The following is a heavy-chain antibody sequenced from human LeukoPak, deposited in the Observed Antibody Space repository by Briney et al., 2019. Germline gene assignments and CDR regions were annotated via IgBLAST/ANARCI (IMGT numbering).Heavy chain of an antibody. V-gene: IGHV1-69*01. Sequence: SSVTVSCKGSGGTFSSYAISWVRQPPGQGLEWMGGIIPIFGTGNYAQKFQGRVTITADEATSTAYMELSSLRSEDTAVYYCARDKQGLRSGSYDYWGQGTLVTVSS. J-gene: IGHJ4*02. CDR3: ARDKQGLRSGSYDY. CDR1: GGTFSSYA. CDR2: IIPIFGTG. D-gene: IGHD1-26*01.